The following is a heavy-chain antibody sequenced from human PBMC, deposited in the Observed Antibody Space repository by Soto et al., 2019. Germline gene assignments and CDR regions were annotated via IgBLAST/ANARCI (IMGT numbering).Heavy chain of an antibody. D-gene: IGHD3-10*01. CDR2: IHHSGST. V-gene: IGHV4-31*03. CDR3: VRGVLS. CDR1: GGSISSGGYY. Sequence: QVQLQESGPGLVKASQTLSLTCNVSGGSISSGGYYWTWIRQHPGKGMEWIGHIHHSGSTFYNPSLKSRVSISVDTSNNQFSLKLSSVTAADTAVYFCVRGVLSWGQGTLVTVSS. J-gene: IGHJ1*01.